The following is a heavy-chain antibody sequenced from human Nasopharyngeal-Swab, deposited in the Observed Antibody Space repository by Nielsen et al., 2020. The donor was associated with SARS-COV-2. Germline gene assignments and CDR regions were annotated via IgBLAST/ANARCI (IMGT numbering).Heavy chain of an antibody. V-gene: IGHV3-13*04. CDR2: IGTAGDT. D-gene: IGHD6-19*01. CDR1: GFTFSSYD. J-gene: IGHJ4*02. Sequence: GESLKISCAASGFTFSSYDMHWVRQATGKGLEWVSAIGTAGDTYYPGSVKGRFTISRENAKNSLYLQMNSLRAGDTAVYYCAKDISSGWKPAYYFDYWGQGTLVTVSS. CDR3: AKDISSGWKPAYYFDY.